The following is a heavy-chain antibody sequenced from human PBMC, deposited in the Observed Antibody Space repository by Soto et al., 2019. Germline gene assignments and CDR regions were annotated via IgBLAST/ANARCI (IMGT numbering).Heavy chain of an antibody. Sequence: PSETLSLTCTVSGGSISSGGYYWSWIRQHPGKGLEWIGYIYYSGSTYYNPSLKSRVTISVDTSKNQFSLKLSSVTAADTAVYYCARDGSVTDYYYYGMDVWGQGTTVTVSS. V-gene: IGHV4-31*03. CDR2: IYYSGST. D-gene: IGHD2-2*03. J-gene: IGHJ6*02. CDR3: ARDGSVTDYYYYGMDV. CDR1: GGSISSGGYY.